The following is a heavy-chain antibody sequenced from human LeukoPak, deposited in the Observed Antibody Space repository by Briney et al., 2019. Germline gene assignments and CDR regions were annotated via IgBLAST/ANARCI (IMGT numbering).Heavy chain of an antibody. CDR3: ARRGYSYGPPDY. CDR2: IYYSGST. J-gene: IGHJ4*02. V-gene: IGHV4-39*01. CDR1: GGSISSSSYY. Sequence: SETLSLTCTVSGGSISSSSYYWGWIRQPPGKRLEWIGSIYYSGSTYYNPSLKSRVTISVDTSKNQFSLKLSSVTAADTAVYYCARRGYSYGPPDYWGQGTLVTVSS. D-gene: IGHD5-18*01.